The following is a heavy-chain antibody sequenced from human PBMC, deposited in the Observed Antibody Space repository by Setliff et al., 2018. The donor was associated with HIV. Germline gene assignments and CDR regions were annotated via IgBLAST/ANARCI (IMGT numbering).Heavy chain of an antibody. CDR2: IDHSGYT. J-gene: IGHJ6*02. CDR1: GGSISSHY. D-gene: IGHD6-6*01. V-gene: IGHV4-59*11. Sequence: SETLSLTCTVSGGSISSHYWSWIRQPPGKRLEWIGYIDHSGYTTYNPSLKSRVTISVDTSKNQFSLKLRSVTAADTALFYCARVGYSNSSYGMDVWGQGTTVTVSS. CDR3: ARVGYSNSSYGMDV.